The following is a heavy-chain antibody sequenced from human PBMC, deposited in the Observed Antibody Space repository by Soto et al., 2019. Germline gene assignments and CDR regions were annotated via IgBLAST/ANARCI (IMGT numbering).Heavy chain of an antibody. D-gene: IGHD2-2*01. J-gene: IGHJ6*02. CDR3: ARSQGSSTSLEIYYYYYYGMDV. V-gene: IGHV1-69*01. CDR2: IIPIPGTA. Sequence: QVQLVQFGAEVKKPGSSVKVSCKASGGTFSSYAISWVRQAPGQGLEWMGGIIPIPGTANYAQKFQGRVTITADESTSTAYMELSSLRSEDTAVYYCARSQGSSTSLEIYYYYYYGMDVWGQGTTVTVSS. CDR1: GGTFSSYA.